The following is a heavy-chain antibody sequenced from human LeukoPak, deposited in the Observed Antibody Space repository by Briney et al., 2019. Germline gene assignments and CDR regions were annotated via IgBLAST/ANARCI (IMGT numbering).Heavy chain of an antibody. V-gene: IGHV4-61*02. J-gene: IGHJ5*02. CDR1: GGSISSGSYY. Sequence: SETLSLTCTVSGGSISSGSYYWSWIRQPAGKGLEWIGRIYTSGSTNYNPSLKNRVTISVDTSKNQFSLKLSSVTAADTAVYYCARARITTYNWFDPWGQGTLVTVSS. CDR2: IYTSGST. D-gene: IGHD3-3*01. CDR3: ARARITTYNWFDP.